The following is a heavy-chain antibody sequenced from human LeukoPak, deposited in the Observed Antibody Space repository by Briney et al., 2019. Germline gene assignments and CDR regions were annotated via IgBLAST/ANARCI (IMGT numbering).Heavy chain of an antibody. Sequence: PGGSLRLSCVASGITFSSYSMNWVRQAPGKGLEWVSYISSFSGTINYADSVKGRFTISRDNAKNSLYLQMNSLRAEDTAVYYCAKDDYYDTSGYRDWGQGTLVTVSS. CDR1: GITFSSYS. CDR2: ISSFSGTI. J-gene: IGHJ4*02. CDR3: AKDDYYDTSGYRD. V-gene: IGHV3-48*01. D-gene: IGHD3-22*01.